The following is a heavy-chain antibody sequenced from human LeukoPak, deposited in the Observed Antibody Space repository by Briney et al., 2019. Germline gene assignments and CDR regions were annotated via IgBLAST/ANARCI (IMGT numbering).Heavy chain of an antibody. CDR1: GFTFSSYA. CDR3: AKDRGY. J-gene: IGHJ4*02. CDR2: ISYDGSNK. D-gene: IGHD5-24*01. Sequence: PGGSLRLSCAASGFTFSSYAMHWVRQAPGKGLEWVAVISYDGSNKYYADSVKGRFTISRDNSKNTLYLQMNSLRAEGTAFYYCAKDRGYWGQGTLVTVSS. V-gene: IGHV3-30*04.